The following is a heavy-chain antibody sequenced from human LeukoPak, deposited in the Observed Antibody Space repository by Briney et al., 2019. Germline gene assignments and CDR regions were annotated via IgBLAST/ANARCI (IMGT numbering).Heavy chain of an antibody. D-gene: IGHD6-19*01. CDR1: GYAFTSYG. CDR2: ISAYNGKT. V-gene: IGHV1-18*01. Sequence: VASVKVSCKASGYAFTSYGFSWVRQAPGQGLEWMGWISAYNGKTNYAQKLQGRVTMTTDTSTSTAYMELRSLRSDDTAVYYCARVTVDSCGWYAPPRAYNWFDPWGQGTLVTVSS. CDR3: ARVTVDSCGWYAPPRAYNWFDP. J-gene: IGHJ5*02.